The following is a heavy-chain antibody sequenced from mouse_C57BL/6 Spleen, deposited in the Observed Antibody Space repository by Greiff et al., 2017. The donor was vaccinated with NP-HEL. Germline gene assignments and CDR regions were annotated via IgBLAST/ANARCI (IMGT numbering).Heavy chain of an antibody. D-gene: IGHD1-1*01. CDR1: GYTFTDYY. J-gene: IGHJ2*01. V-gene: IGHV1-19*01. Sequence: VQLQQSGPVLVKPGASVKMSCKASGYTFTDYYMNWVKQSHGKSLEWIGVINPYNGGTSYNQKFKGKATLTVDKSSSTAYMELNSLTSEDSAVYYCARSSLTTVVAFDYWGQGTTLTVSS. CDR2: INPYNGGT. CDR3: ARSSLTTVVAFDY.